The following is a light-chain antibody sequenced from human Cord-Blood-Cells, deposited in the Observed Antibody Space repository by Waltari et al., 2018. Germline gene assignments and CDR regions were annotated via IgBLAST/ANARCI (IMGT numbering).Light chain of an antibody. J-gene: IGLJ3*02. Sequence: QSALTQPASVSGSPRQSITISCTGTNSDVGSYNLVSWYQQHPGKAPKLIIYEGSKRPSGVSNRFSGSKSGNTASLTISGLQAEDEADYYCCSYAGSSTWVFGGGTKLTVL. CDR2: EGS. CDR3: CSYAGSSTWV. CDR1: NSDVGSYNL. V-gene: IGLV2-23*01.